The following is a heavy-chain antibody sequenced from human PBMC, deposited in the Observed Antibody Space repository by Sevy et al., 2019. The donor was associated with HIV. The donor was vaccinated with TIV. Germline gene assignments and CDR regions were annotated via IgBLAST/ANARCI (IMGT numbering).Heavy chain of an antibody. CDR1: GFTFGDYC. CDR2: LKSDVYGGTV. CDR3: TRWKAAQSIFDY. J-gene: IGHJ4*02. D-gene: IGHD6-13*01. Sequence: GGSLRLSCTASGFTFGDYCMSWVRQAPGKGLEWVAFLKSDVYGGTVDDAASVRGRFVISRDDPKTIAYLQMNDLKTEDTGVYYCTRWKAAQSIFDYWGQGALVTVSS. V-gene: IGHV3-49*04.